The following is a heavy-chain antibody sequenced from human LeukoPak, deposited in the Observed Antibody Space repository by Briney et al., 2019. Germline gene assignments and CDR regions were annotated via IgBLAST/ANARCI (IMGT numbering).Heavy chain of an antibody. Sequence: MPGGSLRLSCAASGFTFDDYGMTWVRQAPGKGLEWIGEINHSGSTNYNPSLKSRVTISVDTSKNQFSLKLSSVTAADTAVYYCARVLTPPYLVVVAAASKPRFDPWGQGTLVTVSS. D-gene: IGHD2-15*01. CDR1: GFTFDDYG. CDR2: INHSGST. V-gene: IGHV4-34*01. J-gene: IGHJ5*02. CDR3: ARVLTPPYLVVVAAASKPRFDP.